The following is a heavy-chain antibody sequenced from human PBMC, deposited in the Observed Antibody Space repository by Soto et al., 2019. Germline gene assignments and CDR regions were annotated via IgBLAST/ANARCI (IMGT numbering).Heavy chain of an antibody. CDR3: ARAGDDCSTTSCYMIDY. CDR2: INAGKGNT. Sequence: GASVKVSCKASGYNFTSYAMHWVSQAPGQRLEWMGWINAGKGNTKYSQKFQGRVNITRDTSASTAYMELSSLSSEETAVYYCARAGDDCSTTSCYMIDYWGQGTLVTVSS. J-gene: IGHJ4*02. V-gene: IGHV1-3*01. CDR1: GYNFTSYA. D-gene: IGHD2-2*01.